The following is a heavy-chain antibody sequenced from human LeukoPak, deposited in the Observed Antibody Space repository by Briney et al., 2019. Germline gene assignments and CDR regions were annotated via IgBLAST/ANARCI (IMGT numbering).Heavy chain of an antibody. V-gene: IGHV1-2*02. Sequence: ASVQVSCKTSGYTFTSYYIHWLRQAPGQRFEWMGWSDPKSGATKYEHFQGRVTMTRDTSISTAYMELSRLRSDDTAVYYCARRSYSGYDPDLNWFDPWGQGTLVTVSS. CDR2: SDPKSGAT. CDR3: ARRSYSGYDPDLNWFDP. D-gene: IGHD5-12*01. CDR1: GYTFTSYY. J-gene: IGHJ5*02.